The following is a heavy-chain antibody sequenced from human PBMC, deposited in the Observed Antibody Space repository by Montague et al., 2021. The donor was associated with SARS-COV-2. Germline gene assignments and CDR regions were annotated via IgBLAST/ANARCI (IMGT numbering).Heavy chain of an antibody. V-gene: IGHV4-39*01. D-gene: IGHD4-17*01. Sequence: LVKPTQTLTLTCSVSGGSISSSSYFWGWIRQPPGKGLEWIGSIYYSGGTYSNSSLKSRVTISVDTSKNQFSLKLSPVTAADTAVYYCARHLNYRDYGGDDYWGQGTLVTVSS. CDR2: IYYSGGT. CDR3: ARHLNYRDYGGDDY. CDR1: GGSISSSSYF. J-gene: IGHJ4*02.